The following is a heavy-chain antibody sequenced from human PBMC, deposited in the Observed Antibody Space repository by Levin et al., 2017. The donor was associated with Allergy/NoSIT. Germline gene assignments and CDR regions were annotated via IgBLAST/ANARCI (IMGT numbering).Heavy chain of an antibody. CDR3: TTDDYYDSRGYSIGFGW. CDR1: GFTFSNAW. V-gene: IGHV3-15*01. CDR2: IKSKIDGGTI. Sequence: PGESLKISCAASGFTFSNAWMSWVRQAPGKGLEWVGRIKSKIDGGTIDYAAPVKGRFTMSRDDSKNTLYLQMDSLKTDDTAVYYCTTDDYYDSRGYSIGFGWWGQGTLVTVSS. D-gene: IGHD3-22*01. J-gene: IGHJ4*02.